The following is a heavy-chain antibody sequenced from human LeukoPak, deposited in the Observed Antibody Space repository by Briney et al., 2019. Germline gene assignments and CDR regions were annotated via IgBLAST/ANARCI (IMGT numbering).Heavy chain of an antibody. V-gene: IGHV4-59*12. Sequence: KPSVTPSLTCTVSGDSIDSYYWSWIRQPPGKGLEWIGYIYYRGTTSYNPFLKSRVTISVDTSKNQFSLKLNSVTAADTAVYYCARLPRYGGYDHFDYWGQGILVIVSS. J-gene: IGHJ4*02. D-gene: IGHD5-12*01. CDR2: IYYRGTT. CDR1: GDSIDSYY. CDR3: ARLPRYGGYDHFDY.